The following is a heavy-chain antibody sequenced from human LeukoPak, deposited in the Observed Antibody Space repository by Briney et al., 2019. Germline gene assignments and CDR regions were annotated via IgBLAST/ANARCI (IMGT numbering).Heavy chain of an antibody. D-gene: IGHD3-3*01. CDR1: GGSLSGYY. CDR3: AREKAGYDFWSGYSPDWFDP. V-gene: IGHV4-34*01. Sequence: SETLSLTCAVYGGSLSGYYWSWIRQPPGKGLEWIGEINHSGSTNYNPSLKSRVTISVDTSKNQFSLKLSSVTAADTAVYYYAREKAGYDFWSGYSPDWFDPWGQGTLVTVSS. J-gene: IGHJ5*02. CDR2: INHSGST.